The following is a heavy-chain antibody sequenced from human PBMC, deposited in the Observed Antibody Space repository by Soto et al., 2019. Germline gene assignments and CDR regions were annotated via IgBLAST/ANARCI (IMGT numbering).Heavy chain of an antibody. D-gene: IGHD3-3*01. V-gene: IGHV3-23*01. Sequence: EVQLLESGGGLVQPGGSLRLSCGTSGFTFGNYGMGWVRQAPGKGLEWVSGLSSSGGRTYYADSVKGRFTISRDNSKNTLFLQMNSLRAEDTAVYYCAKVANSGVVIEYFDSWGQGSLVTVSS. CDR1: GFTFGNYG. CDR2: LSSSGGRT. J-gene: IGHJ4*02. CDR3: AKVANSGVVIEYFDS.